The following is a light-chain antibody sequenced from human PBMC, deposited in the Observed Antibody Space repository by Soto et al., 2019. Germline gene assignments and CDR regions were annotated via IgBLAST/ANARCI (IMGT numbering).Light chain of an antibody. CDR3: QQHGASPAYT. CDR1: RSVTTGS. Sequence: EIVLTQSPGTLSLSPGERATLSGRASRSVTTGSLAWYQQKPGQAPRLLIYAASSRATGVPDRFSGSGSGTDFTLTISRLEPEDFAFYYCQQHGASPAYTFGQGTKLEIK. CDR2: AAS. V-gene: IGKV3-20*01. J-gene: IGKJ2*01.